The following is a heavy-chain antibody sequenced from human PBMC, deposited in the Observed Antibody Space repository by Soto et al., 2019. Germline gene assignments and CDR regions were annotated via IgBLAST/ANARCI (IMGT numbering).Heavy chain of an antibody. CDR3: ARDREDGYNFYSGMDV. CDR1: GADINTYS. Sequence: PSETLSLTCSVSGADINTYSWTWIRQPAGKGLEWIGRIYTSASINYNPSLKGRVTLSVDTSTNQVSLRLASVTAADTAIYYCARDREDGYNFYSGMDVWGQGTTVTVYS. D-gene: IGHD1-26*01. J-gene: IGHJ6*02. CDR2: IYTSASI. V-gene: IGHV4-4*07.